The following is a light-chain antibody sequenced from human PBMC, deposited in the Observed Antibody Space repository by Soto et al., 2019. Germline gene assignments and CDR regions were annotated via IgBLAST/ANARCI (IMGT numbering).Light chain of an antibody. V-gene: IGKV3-15*01. CDR1: QSVSSN. CDR3: QQYNNWPRT. CDR2: GAS. J-gene: IGKJ1*01. Sequence: EIEMTQSPATLSVSPGERATISCRASQSVSSNLAWYQQKPGQAPRLLIYGASTRATSIPARFSGSGSGTEFTLTISSLQSEDFAVYYCQQYNNWPRTFGQGTKVEIK.